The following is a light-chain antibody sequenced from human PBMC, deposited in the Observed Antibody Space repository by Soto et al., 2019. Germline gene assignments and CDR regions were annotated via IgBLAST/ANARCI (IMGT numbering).Light chain of an antibody. V-gene: IGKV3-20*01. Sequence: EIVLTQSPGTLSFSPGERATLSCRASQSVSSLFLVWYQQKPGQAPRLLISAASSRATGIPDRFSGSGSGTDFTLTISRLDPEDFAVYFCQHYGSSPWTFGQGTKVEIK. CDR3: QHYGSSPWT. CDR2: AAS. J-gene: IGKJ1*01. CDR1: QSVSSLF.